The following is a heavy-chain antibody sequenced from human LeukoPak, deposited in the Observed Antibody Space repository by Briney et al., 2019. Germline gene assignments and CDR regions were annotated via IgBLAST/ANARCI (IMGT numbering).Heavy chain of an antibody. CDR2: IHTSGST. CDR1: GASISSGSYY. CDR3: ARAPVGHNWDDGRRSYYYYMDV. Sequence: SETLSLTCTVSGASISSGSYYWTWIRQPAGKGLEWTGRIHTSGSTNYSPSLKSRVAISIDTSENQFSLKLSSVTAADTAVYYCARAPVGHNWDDGRRSYYYYMDVWGKGTTVTISS. J-gene: IGHJ6*03. V-gene: IGHV4-61*02. D-gene: IGHD1-20*01.